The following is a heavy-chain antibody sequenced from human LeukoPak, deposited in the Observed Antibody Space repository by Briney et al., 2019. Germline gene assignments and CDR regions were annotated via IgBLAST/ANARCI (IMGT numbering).Heavy chain of an antibody. V-gene: IGHV3-53*01. CDR3: AGGSYYGSGGRPGYFDH. Sequence: GGSLRLSCAASDFSFNNNYMNWVRQAPGKGLEWVSLMDTFGGIYYRDSVKGRFTISRDISKNTLYLQMNTLSAEDTAVYYCAGGSYYGSGGRPGYFDHWGQGILVTVSS. CDR1: DFSFNNNY. CDR2: MDTFGGI. J-gene: IGHJ4*02. D-gene: IGHD3-10*01.